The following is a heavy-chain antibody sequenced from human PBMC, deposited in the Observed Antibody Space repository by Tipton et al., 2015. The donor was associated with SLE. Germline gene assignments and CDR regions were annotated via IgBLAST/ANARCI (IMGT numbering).Heavy chain of an antibody. CDR3: AREGGSNDFWSDLDP. J-gene: IGHJ5*02. Sequence: TLSLTCTVSGGSISSGSYYWSWIRQPAGKGLEWIGRIYTSGSTNYNPSLKSRVTISVDTSKNQFSLELRSVTAADTAVYYCAREGGSNDFWSDLDPWGQGTLVTVSS. V-gene: IGHV4-61*02. D-gene: IGHD3-3*01. CDR2: IYTSGST. CDR1: GGSISSGSYY.